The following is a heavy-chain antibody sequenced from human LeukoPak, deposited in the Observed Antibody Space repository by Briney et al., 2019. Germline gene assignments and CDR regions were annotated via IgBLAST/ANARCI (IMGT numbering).Heavy chain of an antibody. J-gene: IGHJ4*02. CDR1: GFTFSTYR. D-gene: IGHD4-23*01. Sequence: GGSLRLSCAASGFTFSTYRMRWVRQAPGKGLEWVANIKQDGSEKHYVDSVKGRFTISRDNAKNSLYLQMNSLRAEDTAVYYCARQSRVQQYGGRQGPFDYWGQGTLVTVSS. V-gene: IGHV3-7*03. CDR3: ARQSRVQQYGGRQGPFDY. CDR2: IKQDGSEK.